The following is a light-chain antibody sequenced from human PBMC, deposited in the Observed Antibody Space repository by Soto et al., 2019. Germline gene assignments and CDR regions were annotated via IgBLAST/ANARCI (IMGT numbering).Light chain of an antibody. CDR1: QSATTR. CDR2: GAS. CDR3: QQYGGSPIT. J-gene: IGKJ5*01. V-gene: IGKV3-20*01. Sequence: EIVLTQSPGTLSLSPGERATLSCRASQSATTRLAWYQHKPGQAPTLLMSGASNGASGVPVRFSGSGSGTDFTLTITRLEPEDFALYYCQQYGGSPITFGLGTRLEIK.